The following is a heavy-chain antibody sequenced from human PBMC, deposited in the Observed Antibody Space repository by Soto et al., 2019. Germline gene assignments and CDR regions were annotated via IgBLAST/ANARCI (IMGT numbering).Heavy chain of an antibody. CDR2: IYYGGST. D-gene: IGHD3-10*01. CDR1: GVPITTFY. CDR3: ARGQLLHYQYGLDV. V-gene: IGHV4-59*07. Sequence: QVQLQESSPALVRPSDSLSLMCSVSGVPITTFYWSWIRQAPGKGLEYIGYIYYGGSTHYNPALKSRVTISVDTAKNEFSLNLRSVTAADTAAYYCARGQLLHYQYGLDVWGQGTTVIV. J-gene: IGHJ6*02.